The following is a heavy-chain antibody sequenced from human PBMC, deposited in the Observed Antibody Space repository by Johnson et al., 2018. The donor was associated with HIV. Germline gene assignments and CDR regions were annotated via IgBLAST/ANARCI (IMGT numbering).Heavy chain of an antibody. Sequence: QVQLVESGGGVVQPGRSLRLSCAASGFTFSGYVMHWVRQAPGKGLEWVAVISYDGSNKYYADSVKGRFTISRDNSKNTLYLQMNSLRAEDTAVYYCAKWSIVGATFSDAFDIWGQGTMVTVSS. CDR3: AKWSIVGATFSDAFDI. J-gene: IGHJ3*02. CDR2: ISYDGSNK. V-gene: IGHV3-30*18. CDR1: GFTFSGYV. D-gene: IGHD1-26*01.